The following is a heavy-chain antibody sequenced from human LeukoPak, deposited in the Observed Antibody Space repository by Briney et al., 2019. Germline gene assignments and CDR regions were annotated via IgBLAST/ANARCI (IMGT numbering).Heavy chain of an antibody. CDR2: VKSKTEGGTT. CDR1: GFTFSNAC. D-gene: IGHD3-16*01. CDR3: PPEGGNRSVFFSFVH. J-gene: IGHJ4*02. Sequence: GGSLRLSCAASGFTFSNACMSWVRQAPGKGLEWVGRVKSKTEGGTTVYDASVRGRFTISRDDSKNTLYLQMNSLKTEDTAVYYCPPEGGNRSVFFSFVHWARETLVTVS. V-gene: IGHV3-15*01.